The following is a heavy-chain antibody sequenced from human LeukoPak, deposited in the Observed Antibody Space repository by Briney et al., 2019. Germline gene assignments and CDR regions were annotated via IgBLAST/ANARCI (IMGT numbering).Heavy chain of an antibody. V-gene: IGHV3-21*01. CDR3: ARFDPSYYYDSSGPYYFDY. D-gene: IGHD3-22*01. CDR2: ISSSSNYI. Sequence: GGSLRLSCAASGFTFSSYSMNWVRQAPGKGLEWVSSISSSSNYIYYADSVKGRFTISRDNAKNSLYLQMNSLRAEDTAVYYCARFDPSYYYDSSGPYYFDYWGQGTLVTVSS. CDR1: GFTFSSYS. J-gene: IGHJ4*02.